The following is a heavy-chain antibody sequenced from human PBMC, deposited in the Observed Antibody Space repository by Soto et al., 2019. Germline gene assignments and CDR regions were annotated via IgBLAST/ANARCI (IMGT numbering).Heavy chain of an antibody. D-gene: IGHD5-18*01. V-gene: IGHV1-8*01. CDR2: MNPGSGDT. J-gene: IGHJ5*02. Sequence: ASVKVSCKASGYTFTNNDVSWMRQATGQGLEWMGWMNPGSGDTGYAQKFQGRVTMTRDISIATAYMELNSLTSEDTAIYYCARMESFGSLNWFDPWGQGTLVTVSS. CDR3: ARMESFGSLNWFDP. CDR1: GYTFTNND.